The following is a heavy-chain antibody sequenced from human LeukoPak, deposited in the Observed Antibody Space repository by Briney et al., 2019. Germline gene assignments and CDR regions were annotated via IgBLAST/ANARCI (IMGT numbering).Heavy chain of an antibody. D-gene: IGHD3-10*01. Sequence: SETLSLTCTVSGGSISSGGYYWSWIRQHPGKGPECIGYIHYSGSTYYNPSLKSRVTISVDTSKNQFSLKLSSVTAADTAVYYCARTYYGSGSIPAAEWYFDLWGRGTLVTVSS. CDR1: GGSISSGGYY. J-gene: IGHJ2*01. V-gene: IGHV4-31*03. CDR2: IHYSGST. CDR3: ARTYYGSGSIPAAEWYFDL.